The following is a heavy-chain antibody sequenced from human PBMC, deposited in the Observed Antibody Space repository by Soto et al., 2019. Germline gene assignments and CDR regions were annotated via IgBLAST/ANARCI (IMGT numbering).Heavy chain of an antibody. J-gene: IGHJ4*02. V-gene: IGHV3-7*01. CDR3: ARDRGPNTPDY. CDR2: MNQDGSQI. Sequence: EVQVVESGGGLVQPGGSLRLSCAVSGFTFSNYWMTWVRQAPGKGLEWVAYMNQDGSQIYYVDSLRGRFTISRDNAKNSLYLQMNSLRVDDTAVYYCARDRGPNTPDYWGQGTLATVSS. D-gene: IGHD2-2*02. CDR1: GFTFSNYW.